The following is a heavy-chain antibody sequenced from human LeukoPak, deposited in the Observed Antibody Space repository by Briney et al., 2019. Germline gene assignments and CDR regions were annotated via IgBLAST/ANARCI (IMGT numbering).Heavy chain of an antibody. CDR1: GGSISSSSYY. CDR2: IYYSGST. CDR3: ASYYDILTGFDY. D-gene: IGHD3-9*01. Sequence: PSETLSLTCTVPGGSISSSSYYWGWIRQPPGKGLEWIGSIYYSGSTYYNPSLKSRVTISVDTSKNQFSLKLSSVTSADTAVYYCASYYDILTGFDYWGQGTLVTVSS. J-gene: IGHJ4*02. V-gene: IGHV4-39*01.